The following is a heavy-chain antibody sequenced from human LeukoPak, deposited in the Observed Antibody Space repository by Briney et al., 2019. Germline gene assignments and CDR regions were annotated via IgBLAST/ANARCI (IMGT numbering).Heavy chain of an antibody. CDR1: GYTFTNYY. J-gene: IGHJ4*02. CDR3: ASYLSGWPMKY. Sequence: ASVKVSCKASGYTFTNYYMHWVRQAPGQGLEWMGIINPSGGGTSYAQKFQGRVTMTRDMSTSTVYMELSSLRSEDTAVYYCASYLSGWPMKYWGQGTLVTVSS. D-gene: IGHD6-19*01. V-gene: IGHV1-46*01. CDR2: INPSGGGT.